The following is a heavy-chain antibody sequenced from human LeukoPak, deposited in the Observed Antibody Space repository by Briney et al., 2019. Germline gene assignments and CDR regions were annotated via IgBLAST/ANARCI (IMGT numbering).Heavy chain of an antibody. Sequence: ASVKVSCKASGYTFTSYDFNWVRQAPGQGPEWIGWMNPNSGTTGYAQKFQGRVTMTRDTSTSTVYMELSSLRSEDTAVYYCARDRTYDYVWGSYRYTEYYFDYWGQGTLVTVSS. V-gene: IGHV1-8*01. D-gene: IGHD3-16*02. J-gene: IGHJ4*02. CDR1: GYTFTSYD. CDR3: ARDRTYDYVWGSYRYTEYYFDY. CDR2: MNPNSGTT.